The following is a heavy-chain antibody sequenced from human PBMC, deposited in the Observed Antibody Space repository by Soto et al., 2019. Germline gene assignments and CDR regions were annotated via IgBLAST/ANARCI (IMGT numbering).Heavy chain of an antibody. CDR1: GYTFTSYY. D-gene: IGHD2-21*01. CDR3: GRGLTVAYSPALL. Sequence: QVQLVQSGAEVKKSGASVKVSCKASGYTFTSYYMHWVRQAPGQGLEWMGLINPGGGRTSYAENLHGRVTMTRDTSTSTVYMELSSLRSEDTSVYYCGRGLTVAYSPALLWGQGTLVTVSS. J-gene: IGHJ4*02. CDR2: INPGGGRT. V-gene: IGHV1-46*01.